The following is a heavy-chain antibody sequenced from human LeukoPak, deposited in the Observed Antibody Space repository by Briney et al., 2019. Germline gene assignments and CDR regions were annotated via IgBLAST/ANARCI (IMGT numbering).Heavy chain of an antibody. Sequence: GMSLRLSCAASGFSFSYHGMNWVRQAPGKGLEWVSGVSPPGGGTYYADSVKGRFTISRDDSRNTLSLQMNSLRVEDTAVYYCARDLAWGAFDYWGQGILVAVSS. CDR2: VSPPGGGT. D-gene: IGHD7-27*01. CDR3: ARDLAWGAFDY. J-gene: IGHJ4*02. V-gene: IGHV3-23*01. CDR1: GFSFSYHG.